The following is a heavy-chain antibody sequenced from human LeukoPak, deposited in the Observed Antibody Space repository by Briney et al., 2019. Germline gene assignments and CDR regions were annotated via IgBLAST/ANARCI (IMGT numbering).Heavy chain of an antibody. V-gene: IGHV3-53*01. CDR1: GFTVSSNY. J-gene: IGHJ3*02. CDR2: IYSGGRT. Sequence: GGSLRLSRAASGFTVSSNYLTWVRQAPGKGLEWVSVIYSGGRTYYVDSVKGRFTSSRDNSRNTVHLQMNSLGAEDTAVYYCVRLRFGDAFDIWGQGTMVTVSS. CDR3: VRLRFGDAFDI. D-gene: IGHD3-3*01.